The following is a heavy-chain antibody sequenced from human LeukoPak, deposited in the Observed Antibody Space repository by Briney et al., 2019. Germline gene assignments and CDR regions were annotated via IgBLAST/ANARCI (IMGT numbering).Heavy chain of an antibody. CDR1: GGSISNHY. Sequence: KPSETLSLTCTVSGGSISNHYWSWIQQPPGKGLELSGYIYYSVNTNYNPSLKSRVTISVGSSRNQFSLNMYSVTPADTAVYYCARSINYFGSGTWLDPWGQGILVTVSS. D-gene: IGHD3-10*01. V-gene: IGHV4-59*11. J-gene: IGHJ5*02. CDR2: IYYSVNT. CDR3: ARSINYFGSGTWLDP.